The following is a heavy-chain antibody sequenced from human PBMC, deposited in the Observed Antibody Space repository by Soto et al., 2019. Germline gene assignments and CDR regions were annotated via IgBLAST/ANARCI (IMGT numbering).Heavy chain of an antibody. CDR2: IYYSGST. CDR1: GGSISSGGYY. J-gene: IGHJ5*02. CDR3: ARDRGAYYSSSSGGWLDP. D-gene: IGHD6-6*01. V-gene: IGHV4-31*03. Sequence: SETLSLTCTVSGGSISSGGYYWSWIRQHPGKGLEWIGYIYYSGSTYYNPSLKSRVTISVDTSKNQFSLKLSSVTAADTAVYYCARDRGAYYSSSSGGWLDPWGQGPPVTVSS.